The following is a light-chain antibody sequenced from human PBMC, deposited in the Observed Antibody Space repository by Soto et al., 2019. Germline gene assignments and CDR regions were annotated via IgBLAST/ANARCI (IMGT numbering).Light chain of an antibody. CDR2: STT. Sequence: QAVVTQESSLTVSPGGTVTLTCSSSTGEVTSAYFPSWFQQRPGQAPRPLIYSTTNRHSGTPARFSGSLLGGKAALTLSDVQPEDEAVYYCLLYYGYPLGLFGGGTKVTAL. CDR3: LLYYGYPLGL. CDR1: TGEVTSAYF. J-gene: IGLJ2*01. V-gene: IGLV7-43*01.